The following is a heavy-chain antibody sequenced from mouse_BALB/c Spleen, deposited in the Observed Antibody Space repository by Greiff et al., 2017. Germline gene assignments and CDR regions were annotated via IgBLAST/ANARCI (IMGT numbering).Heavy chain of an antibody. Sequence: EVKLMESGPGLVTPSQSLSLTCTVTGYSITSDYAWNWIRQFPGNKLEWMGYISYSGSTSYNPSLKSRISITRDTSKNQFFLQLNSVTTEDTATYYCAREGPYAMDYWGQGTSVTVSS. CDR3: AREGPYAMDY. D-gene: IGHD3-3*01. V-gene: IGHV3-2*02. J-gene: IGHJ4*01. CDR2: ISYSGST. CDR1: GYSITSDYA.